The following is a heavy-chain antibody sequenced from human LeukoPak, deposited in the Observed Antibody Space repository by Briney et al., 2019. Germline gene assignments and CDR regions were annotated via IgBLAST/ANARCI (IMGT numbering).Heavy chain of an antibody. CDR1: GGSISSYC. V-gene: IGHV4-4*07. CDR2: IYTSGST. Sequence: SETLSLTCTVSGGSISSYCWSWIRQPAGKGLEWIGRIYTSGSTNYNPSLKSRVTMSVDTSENQFSLKLSSVTAADTAVYYCARATYYYDSSGYYYFDYWGQGTLVTVSS. CDR3: ARATYYYDSSGYYYFDY. J-gene: IGHJ4*02. D-gene: IGHD3-22*01.